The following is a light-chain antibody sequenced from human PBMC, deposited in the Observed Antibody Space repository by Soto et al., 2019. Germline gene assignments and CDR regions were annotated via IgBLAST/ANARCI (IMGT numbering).Light chain of an antibody. J-gene: IGLJ1*01. CDR1: SSDLGSYNR. V-gene: IGLV2-18*02. CDR3: SSYTSNSTYV. Sequence: QSVLTQRPSVSGSPGQSVTISSTGTSSDLGSYNRVSWYQQPPGTAPKLMIYEVSNRPSGVPDRFSGSKSGTTASLTISGLQAEDEADYYCSSYTSNSTYVFGIGTKVTVL. CDR2: EVS.